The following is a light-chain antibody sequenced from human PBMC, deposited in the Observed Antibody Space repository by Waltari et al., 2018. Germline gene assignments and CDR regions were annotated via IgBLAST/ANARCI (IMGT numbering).Light chain of an antibody. Sequence: QSALTQPASVSGFPGQSLTIYCTGTSDDVGCYNLVSWYQQSSGKAPKLIIYEVHKLPSGVSSRFSASRSGNTASLTISGLQSEDEANYYCCSYAGTTSWVFGGGTKVTVL. V-gene: IGLV2-23*02. CDR3: CSYAGTTSWV. CDR1: SDDVGCYNL. J-gene: IGLJ3*02. CDR2: EVH.